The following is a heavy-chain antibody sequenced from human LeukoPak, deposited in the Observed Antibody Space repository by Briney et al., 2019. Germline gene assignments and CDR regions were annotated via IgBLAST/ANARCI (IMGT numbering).Heavy chain of an antibody. CDR2: ILYSGAT. CDR3: AMTDYNRFDP. CDR1: GGSISGYY. Sequence: PSETLSLTCTVSGGSISGYYWSWLRQSPNQGLEWIGYILYSGATNYNPSLKSRVTISVDTSKNQFSLKLTSVTAADTAVYYCAMTDYNRFDPWGQGTLVTVSS. V-gene: IGHV4-59*08. J-gene: IGHJ5*02. D-gene: IGHD3-16*01.